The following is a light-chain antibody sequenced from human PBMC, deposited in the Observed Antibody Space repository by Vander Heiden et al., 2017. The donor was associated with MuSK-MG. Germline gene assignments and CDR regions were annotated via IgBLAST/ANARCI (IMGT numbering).Light chain of an antibody. V-gene: IGKV3-15*01. CDR2: GAS. J-gene: IGKJ1*01. CDR3: QQYNNGPPSWT. Sequence: EIVMTQSPTTLSVSPGERATLPCRASQSVSSKLVWYQQKPGQGPRLLIYGASSRATGIPARFSGSGSGTEFTLTISSLQSEDFAVYYCQQYNNGPPSWTFGQGTKVEIK. CDR1: QSVSSK.